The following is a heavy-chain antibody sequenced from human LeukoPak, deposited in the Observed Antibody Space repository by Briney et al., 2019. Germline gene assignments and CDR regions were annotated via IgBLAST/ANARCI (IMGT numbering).Heavy chain of an antibody. Sequence: GGSLRLSCAASGFTFSSYAMHWVRQAPGKGLEWVAVISYDGSNKYYADSVKGRFTISRDNSKNTLYLQMNSLRAEDTAVYYCARDGIVGATLVYWGQGTLVTVSS. J-gene: IGHJ4*02. CDR1: GFTFSSYA. CDR3: ARDGIVGATLVY. CDR2: ISYDGSNK. V-gene: IGHV3-30-3*01. D-gene: IGHD1-26*01.